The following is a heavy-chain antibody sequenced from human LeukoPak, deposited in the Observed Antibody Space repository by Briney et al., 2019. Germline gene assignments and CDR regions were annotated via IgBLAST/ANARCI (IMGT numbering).Heavy chain of an antibody. CDR1: GFTFSSYE. Sequence: GGSLRLSCAASGFTFSSYEMNWVRQAPGKGLEWVSYISSSGSTIYYADSVKGRFTISRDNAKNSLYLQMNSLRAEDMAVYYCARDSGSYGLFDYWGQGTLDTVSS. V-gene: IGHV3-48*03. J-gene: IGHJ4*02. CDR2: ISSSGSTI. D-gene: IGHD5-18*01. CDR3: ARDSGSYGLFDY.